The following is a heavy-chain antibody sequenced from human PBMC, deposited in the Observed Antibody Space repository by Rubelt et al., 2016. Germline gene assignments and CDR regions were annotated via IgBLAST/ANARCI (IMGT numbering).Heavy chain of an antibody. CDR1: GYTFTSYY. J-gene: IGHJ3*02. Sequence: QVQLVQSGAEVKKPGASVKVSCKASGYTFTSYYMHWVRQAPGQGLEWMGIINPSGGSTSYAQKFQGRVTMTRDTSTSTVYMELSSLRSEDTAVYYCATDRDSSGYFDGVGAFDIWGQGTMVTVSS. V-gene: IGHV1-46*01. D-gene: IGHD3-22*01. CDR2: INPSGGST. CDR3: ATDRDSSGYFDGVGAFDI.